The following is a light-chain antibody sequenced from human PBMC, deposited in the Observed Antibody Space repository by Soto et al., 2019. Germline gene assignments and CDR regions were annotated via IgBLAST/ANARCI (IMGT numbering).Light chain of an antibody. CDR1: QSVSNNY. J-gene: IGKJ2*01. CDR3: QQYGSSPPYT. V-gene: IGKV3-20*01. CDR2: GSS. Sequence: EVVLTQSPGTLSLSPGERATLSCRASQSVSNNYFAWYQQKPGQAPRLLIFGSSDRATGIPDRFSGSVSGTDFTLTISRLEPEDFAVYYCQQYGSSPPYTFGHGTKLEI.